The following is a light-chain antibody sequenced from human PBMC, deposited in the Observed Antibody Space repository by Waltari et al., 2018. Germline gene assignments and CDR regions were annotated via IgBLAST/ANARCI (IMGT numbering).Light chain of an antibody. Sequence: EIVLTQSPLSLPVTPGEPASISCRSSQSLLYSNGYNYLDWYLQKPGQSRQLLIYLGSNRASGVPDRFSGSGSGTDFTLKITRVEAEDVGVYYCMQALQTPLTFGGGTKVEIK. CDR2: LGS. CDR3: MQALQTPLT. J-gene: IGKJ4*01. V-gene: IGKV2-28*01. CDR1: QSLLYSNGYNY.